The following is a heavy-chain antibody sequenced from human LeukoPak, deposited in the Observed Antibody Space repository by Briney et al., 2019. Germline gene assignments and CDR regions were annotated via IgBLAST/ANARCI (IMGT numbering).Heavy chain of an antibody. CDR2: ISGSGGST. J-gene: IGHJ4*02. CDR1: GFTFSSYA. V-gene: IGHV3-23*01. Sequence: PGGSLRLSCAASGFTFSSYAMSWVRQAPGKGLEWVSAISGSGGSTYYADSVKGRFTISRDNSKNTLYLQMNSLRAEDTAVYYCAVSYSSSWYGGYFDYWGQGTLVTVSS. D-gene: IGHD6-13*01. CDR3: AVSYSSSWYGGYFDY.